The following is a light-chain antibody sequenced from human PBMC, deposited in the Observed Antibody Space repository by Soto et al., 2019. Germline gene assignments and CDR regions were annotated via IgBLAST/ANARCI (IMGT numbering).Light chain of an antibody. CDR2: DAS. CDR3: QQYNSSCT. CDR1: QSISSW. J-gene: IGKJ2*02. V-gene: IGKV1-5*01. Sequence: DIQMTQSPSTLSASVEDRVTITCRASQSISSWLAWYQQKPGKAPKLLIYDASSLESGVPSRFSGSGSGTEFTLTISSLQPDDFATYYCQQYNSSCTFGQGTKLEIK.